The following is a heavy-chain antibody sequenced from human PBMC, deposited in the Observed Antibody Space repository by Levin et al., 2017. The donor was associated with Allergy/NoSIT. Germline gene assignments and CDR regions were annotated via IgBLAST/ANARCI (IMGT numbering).Heavy chain of an antibody. Sequence: SETLSLTCAVYGGSFSGYYWSWIRQPPGKGLEWIGEINHSGSTNYNPSLKSRVTISVDTSKNQFSLKLSSVTAADTAVYYCARVYRPAAIVRFDYWGQGTLVTVSS. CDR1: GGSFSGYY. D-gene: IGHD2-2*01. V-gene: IGHV4-34*01. CDR3: ARVYRPAAIVRFDY. CDR2: INHSGST. J-gene: IGHJ4*02.